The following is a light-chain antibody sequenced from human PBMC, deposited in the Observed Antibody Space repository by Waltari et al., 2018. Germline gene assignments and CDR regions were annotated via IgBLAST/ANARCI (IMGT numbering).Light chain of an antibody. V-gene: IGLV3-9*01. J-gene: IGLJ7*01. CDR3: QVWDSSTAV. CDR2: RDK. CDR1: NIGGKN. Sequence: SYDLTQPLSVSVALGQTARITCGGNNIGGKNVHWYQQKPGQAPLLVIYRDKNRPSRIPEGFSGSNSENTATLTITGAQGADEADYYCQVWDSSTAVFGGGTQLTVL.